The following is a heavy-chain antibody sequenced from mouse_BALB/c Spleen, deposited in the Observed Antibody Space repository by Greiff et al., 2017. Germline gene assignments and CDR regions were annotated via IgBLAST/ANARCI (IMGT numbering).Heavy chain of an antibody. J-gene: IGHJ4*01. V-gene: IGHV14-3*02. CDR1: GFNIKDTY. Sequence: VQLKQSGAELVKPGASVKLSCTASGFNIKDTYMHWVKQRPEQGLEWIGRIDPANGNTKYDPKFQGKATITADTSSNTAYLQLSSLTSVDTAVYYCASSSYPMDYWGQGTSVTVSS. D-gene: IGHD1-1*01. CDR3: ASSSYPMDY. CDR2: IDPANGNT.